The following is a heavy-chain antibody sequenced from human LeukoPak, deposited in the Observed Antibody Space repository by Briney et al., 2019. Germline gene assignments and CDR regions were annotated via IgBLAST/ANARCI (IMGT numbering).Heavy chain of an antibody. D-gene: IGHD4-23*01. CDR2: TYYRSKWYN. V-gene: IGHV6-1*01. CDR1: GDCVSSNSAA. Sequence: PSQTLSLTCAISGDCVSSNSAAWNWIRQSPSRGLEWLGRTYYRSKWYNDYAASVKRRIIINPDTSKNQLSLQLNSVTPEDTAVYYCARDWDYGGKGDRFDSWGQGTLVTVSS. CDR3: ARDWDYGGKGDRFDS. J-gene: IGHJ5*01.